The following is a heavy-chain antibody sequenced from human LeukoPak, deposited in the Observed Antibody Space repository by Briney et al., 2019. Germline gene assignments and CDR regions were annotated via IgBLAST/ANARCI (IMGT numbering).Heavy chain of an antibody. CDR1: GFTFTNYD. V-gene: IGHV3-30*02. CDR2: IRFDGSNN. D-gene: IGHD3-10*01. J-gene: IGHJ4*02. Sequence: GGPLRLSCAASGFTFTNYDMHWVRQAPGKGLEWVAFIRFDGSNNYYAESVKGRFTISRDNSKDTLYLQMNSLRAEDTAVYYCAKTARYYYASGSYYPFDYWGQGTLVTVSS. CDR3: AKTARYYYASGSYYPFDY.